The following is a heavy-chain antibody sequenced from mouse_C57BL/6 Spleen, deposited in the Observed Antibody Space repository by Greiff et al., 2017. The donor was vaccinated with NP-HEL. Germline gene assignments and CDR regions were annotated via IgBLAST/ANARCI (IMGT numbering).Heavy chain of an antibody. Sequence: EVQLQESGPGLVKPSQSLSLTCSVTGYSITSGYYWNWIRQFPGNKLEWMGYISYDGSNNYNPTLKNRISITRDTSKNQFFLKLNSVTTEDTATYYCARGDYDDGEGFAYWGQGTLVTVSA. D-gene: IGHD2-4*01. CDR1: GYSITSGYY. J-gene: IGHJ3*01. CDR3: ARGDYDDGEGFAY. V-gene: IGHV3-6*01. CDR2: ISYDGSN.